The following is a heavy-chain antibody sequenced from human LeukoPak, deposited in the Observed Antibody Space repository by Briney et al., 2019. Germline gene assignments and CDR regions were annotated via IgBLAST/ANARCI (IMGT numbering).Heavy chain of an antibody. V-gene: IGHV3-53*01. Sequence: GGSLRLSCAVSGFTFSRYWVHCVRHARGRGLAWVTPINPDGDSFFADSVQGRFTISRDDSRSVESLQMSTLSAEDTAVYYCARSGVATCHYWGQGILATVSS. CDR3: ARSGVATCHY. CDR1: GFTFSRYW. J-gene: IGHJ4*02. CDR2: INPDGDS. D-gene: IGHD3-10*01.